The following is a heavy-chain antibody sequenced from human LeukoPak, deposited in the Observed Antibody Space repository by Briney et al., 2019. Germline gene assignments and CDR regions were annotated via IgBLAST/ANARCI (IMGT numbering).Heavy chain of an antibody. D-gene: IGHD3-22*01. J-gene: IGHJ5*02. CDR2: ISSSGSTI. CDR3: ARDLGQYYDTSDNWFDP. CDR1: GFTFSSYE. Sequence: PGGTLRLSCAASGFTFSSYELNWVRQAPARELLEFTYISSSGSTIYYAGSVKGRFTISRDNAKNTLNLQMNSLSAEDTAVYYCARDLGQYYDTSDNWFDPWGQGTLVTVSS. V-gene: IGHV3-48*03.